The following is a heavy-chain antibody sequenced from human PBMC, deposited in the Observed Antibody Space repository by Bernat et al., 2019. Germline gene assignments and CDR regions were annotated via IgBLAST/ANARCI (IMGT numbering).Heavy chain of an antibody. D-gene: IGHD6-13*01. Sequence: EVQLLESGGGLVQPGGSLRLSCAASGFSFSDYEMNWVRQAPGKGLEWVSYISSTANTICYAESVKGRFTISRDNTKKSLYLQMNNLRAEDTADYYCARGPTWYSRASYFDYWGQGTLVTVSS. V-gene: IGHV3-48*03. CDR3: ARGPTWYSRASYFDY. CDR1: GFSFSDYE. J-gene: IGHJ4*02. CDR2: ISSTANTI.